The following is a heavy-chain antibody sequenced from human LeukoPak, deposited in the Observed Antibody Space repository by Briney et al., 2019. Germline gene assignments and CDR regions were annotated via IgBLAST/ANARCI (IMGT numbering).Heavy chain of an antibody. CDR2: MNPYSGNT. J-gene: IGHJ4*02. D-gene: IGHD2-2*02. Sequence: ASVNVSCKASDYTFSNFGINWVRQAAGQGLEWMGWMNPYSGNTGYAQKFQGRVTMTRSTSISTAYMELGSLTSEDTAVYYCTRGSQNYASASCYNFWGQGTLVTVSS. CDR3: TRGSQNYASASCYNF. CDR1: DYTFSNFG. V-gene: IGHV1-8*02.